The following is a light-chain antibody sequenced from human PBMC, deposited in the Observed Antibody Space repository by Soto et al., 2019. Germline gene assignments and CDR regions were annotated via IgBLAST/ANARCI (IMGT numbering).Light chain of an antibody. CDR2: GAS. V-gene: IGKV3-20*01. J-gene: IGKJ5*01. CDR3: QQYGSSPIT. Sequence: ESVLTQSPGTLSLSPGGRSTLSCRASQSVSSSYLAWYQQKPGQAPRLXIYGASSRATGIPDRFSGSWYGTDFNLTISRLETEDFAVYYCQQYGSSPITFGQGTRLEIK. CDR1: QSVSSSY.